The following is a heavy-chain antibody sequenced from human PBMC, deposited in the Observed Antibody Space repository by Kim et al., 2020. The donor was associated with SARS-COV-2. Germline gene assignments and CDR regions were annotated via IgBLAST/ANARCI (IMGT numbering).Heavy chain of an antibody. J-gene: IGHJ4*02. CDR3: ALHSGWYVRKPTVDY. V-gene: IGHV3-11*01. Sequence: DSVKGRFTISRDKAKNSLYLQMNSLRAKDTAVYYCALHSGWYVRKPTVDYWGQGTLVTVSS. D-gene: IGHD6-19*01.